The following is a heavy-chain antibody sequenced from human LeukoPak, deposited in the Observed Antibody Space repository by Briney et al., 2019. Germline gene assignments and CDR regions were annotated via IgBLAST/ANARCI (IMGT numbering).Heavy chain of an antibody. V-gene: IGHV3-23*01. CDR2: SGVSGGST. Sequence: PGGSLRLSCAASGFTFNRHAMSWVRQAPGKGLEWVSSSGVSGGSTHYADSVKGRFTISRDNSQNTLYLHMNSLRVDDTAVYYYAKEHFDTSGYYSRFDNWGQGILVTVSS. J-gene: IGHJ4*02. CDR1: GFTFNRHA. CDR3: AKEHFDTSGYYSRFDN. D-gene: IGHD3-22*01.